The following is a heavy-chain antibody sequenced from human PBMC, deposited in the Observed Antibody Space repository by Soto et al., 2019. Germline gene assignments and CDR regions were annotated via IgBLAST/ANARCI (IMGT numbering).Heavy chain of an antibody. Sequence: GASVKVSCKASGGTFSSYAIIWVRQATGQGLEWMGWMNPNSGNTGYAQKFQGRVTMTRNTSISTAYMELSSLRSEDTAVYYCARRFITGTLEINWFAPWGKGTLVTVSS. V-gene: IGHV1-8*02. CDR2: MNPNSGNT. D-gene: IGHD1-20*01. J-gene: IGHJ5*02. CDR1: GGTFSSYA. CDR3: ARRFITGTLEINWFAP.